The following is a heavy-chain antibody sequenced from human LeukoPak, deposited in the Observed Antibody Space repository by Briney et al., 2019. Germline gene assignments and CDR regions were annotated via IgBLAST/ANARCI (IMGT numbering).Heavy chain of an antibody. J-gene: IGHJ5*02. CDR2: ISDIGSI. CDR1: GGSISSYC. CDR3: ARRYDFWSGSRFDP. Sequence: KPSETLSLTCTVSGGSISSYCWSWIRQPPGKGLEWIAYISDIGSINYNPSLKSRVTISLDTSKNQFSLKLSSVTAADTAVYYCARRYDFWSGSRFDPWGQGTLVTVSS. V-gene: IGHV4-59*12. D-gene: IGHD3-3*01.